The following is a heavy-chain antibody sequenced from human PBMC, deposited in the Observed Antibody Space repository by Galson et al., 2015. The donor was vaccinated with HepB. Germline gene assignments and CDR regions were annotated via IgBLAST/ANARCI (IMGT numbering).Heavy chain of an antibody. CDR2: IAFDGNNE. V-gene: IGHV3-30-3*01. J-gene: IGHJ4*02. CDR1: GFTFNIYA. CDR3: AREGVVHKPLDY. D-gene: IGHD3-16*01. Sequence: SLRLSCAASGFTFNIYAMHWVRQAPGKALEWVAYIAFDGNNENYADSVKGRFTISRDNLKNMVYLQMDSLRVEDTAVYFCAREGVVHKPLDYWGQGTLVTVSS.